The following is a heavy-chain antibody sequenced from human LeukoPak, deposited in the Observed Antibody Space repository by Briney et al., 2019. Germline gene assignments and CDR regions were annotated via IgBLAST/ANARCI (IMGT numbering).Heavy chain of an antibody. J-gene: IGHJ4*02. CDR3: ARGDTVVTPGPFDY. CDR1: GGSISSYY. Sequence: SETLSLTCTVSGGSISSYYWSWIRQPPGKGLEWIGYIYYSGSTNYNPSLKSRVTISVDTSKNQFSLKLSSVTAADTAVYYYARGDTVVTPGPFDYWAQGTLVTVSS. CDR2: IYYSGST. D-gene: IGHD4-23*01. V-gene: IGHV4-59*01.